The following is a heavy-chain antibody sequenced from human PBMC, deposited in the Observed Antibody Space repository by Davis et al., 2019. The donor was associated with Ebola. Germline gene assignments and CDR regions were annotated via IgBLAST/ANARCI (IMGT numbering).Heavy chain of an antibody. D-gene: IGHD1-26*01. V-gene: IGHV3-23*01. CDR2: ISGRGGTT. Sequence: ESLKISCAASGFTFRSYAMNWVRQAPGKGLEWVSAISGRGGTTYYAYSVRGRFTISRDNSKNTLYLQMNGLRAEDTAVYYCAKDSGSYPNMPDYWGQGTLVTVSS. J-gene: IGHJ4*02. CDR3: AKDSGSYPNMPDY. CDR1: GFTFRSYA.